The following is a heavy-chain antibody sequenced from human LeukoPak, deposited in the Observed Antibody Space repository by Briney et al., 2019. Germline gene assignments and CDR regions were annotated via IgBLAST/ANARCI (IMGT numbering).Heavy chain of an antibody. V-gene: IGHV4-61*01. CDR2: TYYSGST. Sequence: SETLSLTRTVSGGSVSSGSYYWSWIRQPPGKGLEWIGYTYYSGSTNYNPSLKSRVTISVDTSKNQFSLKLSSVTAADTAVYYCARDYGDYLSYFDYWGQGTLVTVSS. J-gene: IGHJ4*02. CDR1: GGSVSSGSYY. D-gene: IGHD4-17*01. CDR3: ARDYGDYLSYFDY.